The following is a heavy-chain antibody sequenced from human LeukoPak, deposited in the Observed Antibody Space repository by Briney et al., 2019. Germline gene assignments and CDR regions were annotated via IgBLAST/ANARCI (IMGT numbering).Heavy chain of an antibody. CDR2: ISYSGNTT. Sequence: GGSLTLSCPASVCTFSTYSMNWVRQAPAKGLVWVITISYSGNTTHYADSVKGRSTISRDNYKNTLYLQMNSLRAEDTAVYYCAKGELRAAAPFDYWGHGTLVTVSS. CDR1: VCTFSTYS. J-gene: IGHJ4*01. CDR3: AKGELRAAAPFDY. V-gene: IGHV3-23*01. D-gene: IGHD3-16*01.